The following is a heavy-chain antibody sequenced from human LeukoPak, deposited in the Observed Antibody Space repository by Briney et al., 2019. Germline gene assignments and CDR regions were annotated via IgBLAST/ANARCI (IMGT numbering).Heavy chain of an antibody. D-gene: IGHD3-9*01. CDR1: GFTFGDYA. Sequence: GRSLRLSCTASGFTFGDYAMSWVRQAPGKGLEWVGFIRSKAYGGTKEYAASVKGRFTISRDDSKSIAYLQMNSLKTEDTAVYYCTRGRMYYDILTGYYNVPAFDYWGQGTLVTVSS. CDR2: IRSKAYGGTK. CDR3: TRGRMYYDILTGYYNVPAFDY. V-gene: IGHV3-49*04. J-gene: IGHJ4*02.